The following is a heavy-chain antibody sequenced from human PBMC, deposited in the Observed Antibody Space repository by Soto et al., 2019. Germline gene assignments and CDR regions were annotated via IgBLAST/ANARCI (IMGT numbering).Heavy chain of an antibody. J-gene: IGHJ4*02. Sequence: QVQLVESGGGVVQPGRSLRLSCAASGFTVSTHAMHWVRQAPGKGLEWVAVIWYDGTEKHYADYVKGRFTISRDNSKNMLFLQINSLTAEDTAIYYCARDAIRVATIIDYWGQGTLVTVSS. CDR3: ARDAIRVATIIDY. V-gene: IGHV3-33*01. CDR2: IWYDGTEK. CDR1: GFTVSTHA. D-gene: IGHD5-12*01.